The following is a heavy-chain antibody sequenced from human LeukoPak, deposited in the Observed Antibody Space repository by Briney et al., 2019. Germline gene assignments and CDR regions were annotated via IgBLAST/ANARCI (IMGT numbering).Heavy chain of an antibody. CDR2: IYHSGST. D-gene: IGHD6-25*01. Sequence: SQTLSLTCAVSGGSISSGGYSWSWIRQPPGKGLEWIGYIYHSGSTYYNPSLKSRVTISVDRSKNQFSLKLSSVTAADTAAYYCARVGTGYYFDYWGQGTLVTVSS. CDR1: GGSISSGGYS. CDR3: ARVGTGYYFDY. V-gene: IGHV4-30-2*01. J-gene: IGHJ4*02.